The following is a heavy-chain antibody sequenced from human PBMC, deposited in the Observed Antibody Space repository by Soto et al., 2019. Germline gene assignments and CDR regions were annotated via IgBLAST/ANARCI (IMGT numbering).Heavy chain of an antibody. J-gene: IGHJ6*02. CDR3: ARSLTEGYCTITGCYTRPLYGMDV. CDR2: INPNSGGT. Sequence: ASVKVSCKASGYTFSGYYIHWLRQAPGQGLEWMGWINPNSGGTNYAQKFQGRVTVTRDTPTSTAYMELSRLTSDDTAVYYCARSLTEGYCTITGCYTRPLYGMDVWGQGTTVTVSS. V-gene: IGHV1-2*02. D-gene: IGHD2-2*02. CDR1: GYTFSGYY.